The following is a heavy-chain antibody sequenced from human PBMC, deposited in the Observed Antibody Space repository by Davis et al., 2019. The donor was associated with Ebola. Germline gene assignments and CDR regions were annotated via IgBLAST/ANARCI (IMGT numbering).Heavy chain of an antibody. D-gene: IGHD2-15*01. V-gene: IGHV3-11*05. J-gene: IGHJ6*02. Sequence: GRFTISRDNAKNSLYLQMNSLRAEDTAVYYCARDPIVVVPLYYYYYGMDVWGQGTTVTVSS. CDR3: ARDPIVVVPLYYYYYGMDV.